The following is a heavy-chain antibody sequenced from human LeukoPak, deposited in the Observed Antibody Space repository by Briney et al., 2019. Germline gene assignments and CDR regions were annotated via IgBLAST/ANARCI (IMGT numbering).Heavy chain of an antibody. CDR1: GGSIGSYY. V-gene: IGHV4-4*09. D-gene: IGHD6-13*01. Sequence: KPSETLSLTCTVSGGSIGSYYWSWIRQPPGKGLEWIGYIYTSGSTNYNPSLKSRVTISVDTSKNQFSLKLSSVTAADTAVYYCASSSWPLAFDYWGQGTLVTVSS. CDR3: ASSSWPLAFDY. CDR2: IYTSGST. J-gene: IGHJ4*02.